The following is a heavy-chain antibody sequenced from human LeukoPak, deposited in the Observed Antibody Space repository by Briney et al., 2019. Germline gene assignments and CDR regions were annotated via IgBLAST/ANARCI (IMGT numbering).Heavy chain of an antibody. CDR3: AREGIAAAGTDY. Sequence: GASVKVSCKASGYTFTGYYMHWARQAPGQGLEWMGWINPNGGGTNYAQKFQGRVTMTRDTSISTAYMELSRLRSDDTAVCYCAREGIAAAGTDYWGQGTLVTVSS. D-gene: IGHD6-13*01. CDR2: INPNGGGT. V-gene: IGHV1-2*02. CDR1: GYTFTGYY. J-gene: IGHJ4*02.